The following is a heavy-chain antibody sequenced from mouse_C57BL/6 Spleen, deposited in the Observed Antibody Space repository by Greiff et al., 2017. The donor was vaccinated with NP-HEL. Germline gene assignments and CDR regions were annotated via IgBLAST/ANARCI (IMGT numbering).Heavy chain of an antibody. V-gene: IGHV5-6*02. CDR2: ISSGGSYT. D-gene: IGHD4-1*01. CDR1: GFTFSSYG. CDR3: ARHEELGYFDY. Sequence: DVMLVESGGDLVKPGGSLKLSCAASGFTFSSYGMSWVRQTPDKRLEWVATISSGGSYTYYPDSVKGRFTISRDNAKNTLYLQMSSLKSEDTAMYYCARHEELGYFDYWGQGTTLTVSS. J-gene: IGHJ2*01.